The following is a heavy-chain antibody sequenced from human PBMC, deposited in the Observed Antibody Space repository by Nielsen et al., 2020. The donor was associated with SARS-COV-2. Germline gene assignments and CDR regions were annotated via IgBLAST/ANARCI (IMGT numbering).Heavy chain of an antibody. V-gene: IGHV3-20*04. CDR1: GFTFDDYG. J-gene: IGHJ4*02. CDR2: INWNGGST. D-gene: IGHD3-22*01. Sequence: GESLKISCAASGFTFDDYGMSWVRQAPGKGLEWVSGINWNGGSTGYADSVKGRFTISRDNAQNSLFLQMTSLRPEDTATYYCARNGGSSGYYKLDHWGQGTLVTVSS. CDR3: ARNGGSSGYYKLDH.